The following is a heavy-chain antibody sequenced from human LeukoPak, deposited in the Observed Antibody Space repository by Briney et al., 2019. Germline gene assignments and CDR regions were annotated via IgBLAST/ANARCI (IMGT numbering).Heavy chain of an antibody. CDR2: IYYSGST. D-gene: IGHD6-13*01. CDR3: ARARTAAAVTGDWFDP. V-gene: IGHV4-39*01. Sequence: PSETLSLTCTVSGGSISSSSYYWGWIRQPPGKGLEWIGSIYYSGSTYYNPSLKSRVTISVDTSKNQFSLKLSSVTAADTAVYYCARARTAAAVTGDWFDPWGQGTLVTVSS. CDR1: GGSISSSSYY. J-gene: IGHJ5*02.